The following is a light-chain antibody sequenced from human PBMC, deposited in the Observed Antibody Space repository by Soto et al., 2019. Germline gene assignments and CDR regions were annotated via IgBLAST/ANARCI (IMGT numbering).Light chain of an antibody. CDR2: ATS. V-gene: IGKV1-39*01. J-gene: IGKJ2*01. CDR3: QQTYSSSVYT. Sequence: DIQMTQTPSSLSASVGDRVSITCRASQNIFTYLTWYHQKSGKAPRLLIHATSLLLNGVPARFSATGSGTDFTLTISGLQPEDIVTYYCQQTYSSSVYTFGQGTKVEIK. CDR1: QNIFTY.